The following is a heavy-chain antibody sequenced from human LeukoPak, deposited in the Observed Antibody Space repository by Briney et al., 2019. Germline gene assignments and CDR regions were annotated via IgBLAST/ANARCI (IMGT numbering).Heavy chain of an antibody. J-gene: IGHJ4*02. V-gene: IGHV3-23*01. CDR3: AKDERYSYGYVFSHFDY. CDR1: GFTFSSYA. Sequence: GGSLRLSCAASGFTFSSYAMSWVRQAPGKGLEWVSAISGSGGSTYYADSVKGRFTISRDNSKNTLYLQMNSLRAEDTAVYYCAKDERYSYGYVFSHFDYWGQGTLVTVSS. D-gene: IGHD5-18*01. CDR2: ISGSGGST.